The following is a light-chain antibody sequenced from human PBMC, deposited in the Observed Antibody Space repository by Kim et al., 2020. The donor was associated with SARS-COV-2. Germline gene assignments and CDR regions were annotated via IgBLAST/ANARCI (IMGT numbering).Light chain of an antibody. Sequence: QSITISCTGTSSDVGGYNYVSWYQQHPGKAPKLMIYDVSNRPSGVSNRFSGSKSGNTASLTNSGLQAEDEADYYCSSYTSSSTLVVFGGGTQLTVL. CDR3: SSYTSSSTLVV. V-gene: IGLV2-14*03. CDR2: DVS. J-gene: IGLJ2*01. CDR1: SSDVGGYNY.